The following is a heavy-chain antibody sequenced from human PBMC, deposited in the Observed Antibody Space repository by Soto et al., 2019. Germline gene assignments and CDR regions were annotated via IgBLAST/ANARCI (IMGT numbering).Heavy chain of an antibody. CDR3: TTDLPWTYGALAY. Sequence: HGGSLRXSCTASGFTFSSHAMTWVRQAPGKGLEWVGRIKSKTDGGTTDYAAPVKGRFTISRDDSKNTLYLQMNSLKTEDTAMYYCTTDLPWTYGALAYWGQGTLVTVSS. CDR2: IKSKTDGGTT. V-gene: IGHV3-15*01. D-gene: IGHD1-7*01. CDR1: GFTFSSHA. J-gene: IGHJ4*02.